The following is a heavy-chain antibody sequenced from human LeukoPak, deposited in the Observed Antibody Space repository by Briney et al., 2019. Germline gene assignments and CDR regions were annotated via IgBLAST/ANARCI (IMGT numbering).Heavy chain of an antibody. Sequence: GGSLRLSCAASGFTFSSYAMHWVRQAPGKGLEWVAVISYDANTQYYADSVKGRFTISRDNSKNTLYLQMNSLRAEDTAVYYCARVSVPSSRGPKICGGDCRGAFDIWGQGTMVTVSS. D-gene: IGHD2-21*02. V-gene: IGHV3-30-3*01. CDR3: ARVSVPSSRGPKICGGDCRGAFDI. J-gene: IGHJ3*02. CDR2: ISYDANTQ. CDR1: GFTFSSYA.